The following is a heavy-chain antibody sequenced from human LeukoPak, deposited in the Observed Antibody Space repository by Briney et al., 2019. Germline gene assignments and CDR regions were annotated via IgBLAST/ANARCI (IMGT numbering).Heavy chain of an antibody. J-gene: IGHJ4*02. CDR3: AKDRLSGWYGPLSY. CDR2: ISYDGSNK. Sequence: GGSLRLSCAASGFTFSSYGMHWVRQAPGKGLEWVAVISYDGSNKYYADSVKGRFTISRDNSKNTLYLQMNSLRAEDTAVYYCAKDRLSGWYGPLSYWGQGTLVTVSS. D-gene: IGHD6-19*01. V-gene: IGHV3-30*18. CDR1: GFTFSSYG.